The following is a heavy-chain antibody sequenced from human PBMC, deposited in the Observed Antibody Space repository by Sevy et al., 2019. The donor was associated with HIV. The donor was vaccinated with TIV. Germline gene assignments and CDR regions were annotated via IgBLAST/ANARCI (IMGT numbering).Heavy chain of an antibody. Sequence: GGSLRLSCAASGFTFSSYGMHWVRQAPGKGLEWVAVISYDGSNKYYADSVKGRFTISRDNSKNTLYLQMNSLRAEETAVYYCAKRSYSSSWYSKVIVEYYYYGMDVWGQGTTVTVSS. J-gene: IGHJ6*02. D-gene: IGHD6-13*01. CDR1: GFTFSSYG. CDR2: ISYDGSNK. CDR3: AKRSYSSSWYSKVIVEYYYYGMDV. V-gene: IGHV3-30*18.